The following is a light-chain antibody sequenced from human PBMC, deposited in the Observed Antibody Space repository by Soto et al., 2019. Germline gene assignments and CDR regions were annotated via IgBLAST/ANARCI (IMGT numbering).Light chain of an antibody. CDR3: SSYASSNNLYV. Sequence: QSALTQPPSASGSPGQSVTISCTGTSSDVGGYNFVSWYQQHPGKAPKLMIYEVSKRPSGVPDRFSGSKSGNTASLTVSGLQAEDEDDYYCSSYASSNNLYVFGTGTKVTVL. CDR1: SSDVGGYNF. CDR2: EVS. V-gene: IGLV2-8*01. J-gene: IGLJ1*01.